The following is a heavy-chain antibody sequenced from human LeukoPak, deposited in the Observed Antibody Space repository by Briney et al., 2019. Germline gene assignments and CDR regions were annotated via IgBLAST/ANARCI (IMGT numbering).Heavy chain of an antibody. CDR3: ATLTGTTFGWYYFDY. D-gene: IGHD1-7*01. Sequence: GGSLRLSCAASGFTLSSNYMTWVRQAPGKGLEWVSVLYSGGTTYYADSVKGRFTISRDNSKNTLYLQMNSLRAEDTAVYYCATLTGTTFGWYYFDYWGQGTLVTVSS. J-gene: IGHJ4*02. CDR2: LYSGGTT. CDR1: GFTLSSNY. V-gene: IGHV3-66*01.